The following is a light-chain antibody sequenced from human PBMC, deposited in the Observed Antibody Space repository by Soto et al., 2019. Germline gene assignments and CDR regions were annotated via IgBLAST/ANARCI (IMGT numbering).Light chain of an antibody. V-gene: IGLV1-40*01. J-gene: IGLJ1*01. CDR1: NSNTGAGYD. CDR2: GNR. CDR3: QSYDANLSAYI. Sequence: QSVLTQPPSVSGASGQRVTISCTGSNSNTGAGYDVHWYQHVPGTAPKLLIFGNRNRPSGVPDRFSGSKSDTSASLAITGLQAEDEAAYYCQSYDANLSAYIFGTGTKVTVL.